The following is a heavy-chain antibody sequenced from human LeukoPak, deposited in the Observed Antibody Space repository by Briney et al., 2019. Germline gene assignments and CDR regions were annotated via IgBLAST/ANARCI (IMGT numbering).Heavy chain of an antibody. V-gene: IGHV4-38-2*02. J-gene: IGHJ4*02. CDR2: IYQSGST. Sequence: SETLSLTCTVSGYSISSGYYWGWIRQPPGKGLEWIGSIYQSGSTYYNPSLKSRVTISGDTSKNQFSLKLSSVTAADTAVYYCARRRFGLLWFGELRFGGQGTLVTVSS. D-gene: IGHD3-10*01. CDR3: ARRRFGLLWFGELRF. CDR1: GYSISSGYY.